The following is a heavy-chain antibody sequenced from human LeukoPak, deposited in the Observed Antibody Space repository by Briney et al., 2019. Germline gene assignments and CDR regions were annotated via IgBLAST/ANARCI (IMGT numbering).Heavy chain of an antibody. CDR3: ARVLVGAVDY. D-gene: IGHD1-26*01. Sequence: GGSVRLSCAASGYTFTSYDINWVRQAPGQGLEWMGWISAYNGNTNYAQKLQGRVTMTTDTSTSTAYMELRSLRSDDTAVYYCARVLVGAVDYWGQGTLVTVSS. CDR2: ISAYNGNT. J-gene: IGHJ4*02. V-gene: IGHV1-18*01. CDR1: GYTFTSYD.